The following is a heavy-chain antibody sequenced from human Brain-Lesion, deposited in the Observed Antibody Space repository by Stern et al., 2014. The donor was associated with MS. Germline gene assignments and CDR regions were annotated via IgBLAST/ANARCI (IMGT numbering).Heavy chain of an antibody. V-gene: IGHV3-74*02. J-gene: IGHJ5*01. CDR2: VNNDGRRT. CDR1: GFTFSNYW. D-gene: IGHD3-10*01. CDR3: ARGERWFDS. Sequence: VQLVQSGGGLVQPGGSLRLSWAASGFTFSNYWMHRVTQAPGKGLVWVSGVNNDGRRTSYADSVKGRFPMSRDNAKNTLYLQMNSLRVEDTAIYYCARGERWFDSWGQGTLVTVSS.